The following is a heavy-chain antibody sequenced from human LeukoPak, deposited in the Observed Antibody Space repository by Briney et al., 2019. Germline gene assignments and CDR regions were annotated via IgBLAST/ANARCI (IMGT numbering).Heavy chain of an antibody. V-gene: IGHV3-23*01. J-gene: IGHJ4*02. CDR3: ARDAPSPGAAHSSSYYFDY. CDR2: IGGDGSGP. D-gene: IGHD6-13*01. CDR1: GFHFGDYA. Sequence: GGSLRLSCAASGFHFGDYAMYWVRQAPGKGLEWVAHIGGDGSGPSYTDSVKGRFTISRDNPKNTLLLQMNSLRIEDTAEYYCARDAPSPGAAHSSSYYFDYWGQGTLVTVSS.